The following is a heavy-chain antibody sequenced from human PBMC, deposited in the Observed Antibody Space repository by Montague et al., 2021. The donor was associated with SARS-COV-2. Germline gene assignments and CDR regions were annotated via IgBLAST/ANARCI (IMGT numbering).Heavy chain of an antibody. CDR2: ISYGGGNQ. D-gene: IGHD1-26*01. Sequence: SLRLSCAASGFTFSSFAMHWVRQAPGKGLEWVAVISYGGGNQYYADSVKGRFIISRDNSKATLYLEMNSLRGEDTAVYYCARVGHSISFGYWGASLYPMDVWGQGTTVTASS. V-gene: IGHV3-30*04. CDR1: GFTFSSFA. J-gene: IGHJ6*02. CDR3: ARVGHSISFGYWGASLYPMDV.